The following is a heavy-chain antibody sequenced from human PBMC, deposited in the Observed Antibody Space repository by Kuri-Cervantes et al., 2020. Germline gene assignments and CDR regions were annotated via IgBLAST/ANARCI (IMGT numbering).Heavy chain of an antibody. CDR2: ISWNSGSI. J-gene: IGHJ6*02. D-gene: IGHD6-19*01. Sequence: LSLTCAASGFTFSSYAMHWVRQAPGKGLEWVSGISWNSGSIGYADSVKGRFTISRDNAKNSLYLQMNSLRAEDTALYYCAKEQWLNGMDVWGQGTTVTVSS. V-gene: IGHV3-9*01. CDR1: GFTFSSYA. CDR3: AKEQWLNGMDV.